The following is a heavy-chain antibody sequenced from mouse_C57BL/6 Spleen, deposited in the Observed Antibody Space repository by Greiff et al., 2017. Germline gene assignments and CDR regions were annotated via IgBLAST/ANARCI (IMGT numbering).Heavy chain of an antibody. CDR1: GYAFSSYW. J-gene: IGHJ4*01. Sequence: QVQLQQSGAELVKPGASVKISCKASGYAFSSYWMNWVKQRPGKGLEWIGQIYPGDGDTNYNGKFKGKATLTADKSSSTAYMQLSSLTSEDSAVYLCARCGNYDFAMGYWGQRTSAPVFS. CDR2: IYPGDGDT. D-gene: IGHD2-1*01. V-gene: IGHV1-80*01. CDR3: ARCGNYDFAMGY.